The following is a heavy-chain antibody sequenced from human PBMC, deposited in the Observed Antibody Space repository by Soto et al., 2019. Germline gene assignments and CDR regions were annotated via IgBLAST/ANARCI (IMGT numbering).Heavy chain of an antibody. D-gene: IGHD6-13*01. CDR3: ARGAGYSSSHHWFDP. Sequence: PSETLSLTCTVSGGSISSYYWSWIRQPPGKGLEWIGYIYYRGSTNYNPSLKSRVTMTRDTSISTAYMELSRLRSDDTAVYYCARGAGYSSSHHWFDPWGQGTLVTVPQ. CDR1: GGSISSYY. J-gene: IGHJ5*02. CDR2: IYYRGST. V-gene: IGHV4-59*01.